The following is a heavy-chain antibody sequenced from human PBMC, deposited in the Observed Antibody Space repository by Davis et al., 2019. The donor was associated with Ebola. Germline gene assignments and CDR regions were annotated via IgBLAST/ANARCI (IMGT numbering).Heavy chain of an antibody. J-gene: IGHJ6*02. V-gene: IGHV4-30-4*01. CDR1: GGSISSGDYY. Sequence: SETLSLTCTVSGGSISSGDYYWSWIRQPPGKGLEWIGYIYYSGSTYYNPSLKSRVTISVDTSKNQFSLKLSSVTAADTAVYYCARGRSYSSGWAGAVWGQGTTVTVSS. CDR3: ARGRSYSSGWAGAV. D-gene: IGHD6-19*01. CDR2: IYYSGST.